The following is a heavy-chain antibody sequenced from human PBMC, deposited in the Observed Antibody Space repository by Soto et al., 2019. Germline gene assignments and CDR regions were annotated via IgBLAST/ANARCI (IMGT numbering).Heavy chain of an antibody. CDR1: GNSLSRLA. CDR3: VILTMINYATVAFED. J-gene: IGHJ4*02. CDR2: FDPDLGEP. D-gene: IGHD3-16*01. Sequence: ASVKVSCKVSGNSLSRLAVHWVRQSPVKGLEWMGGFDPDLGEPVDARKFQGRLIKTEDRSTDTAYMELSDLTSEDTAVYYCVILTMINYATVAFEDWGQGTMVTVYS. V-gene: IGHV1-24*01.